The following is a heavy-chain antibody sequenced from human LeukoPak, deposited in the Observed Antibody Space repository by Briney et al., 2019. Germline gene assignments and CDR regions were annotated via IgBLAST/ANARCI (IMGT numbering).Heavy chain of an antibody. V-gene: IGHV4-59*01. Sequence: SETLSLTCTVSGDSISSYYWTWVRQPPGKGLESRGYIYYSGTTNYNPSLKSRVTISVDTSKNQFSLKLSSVTAADTAVYYCASGRPLGFDYWGQGTLVTVSS. D-gene: IGHD1-26*01. CDR1: GDSISSYY. J-gene: IGHJ4*02. CDR2: IYYSGTT. CDR3: ASGRPLGFDY.